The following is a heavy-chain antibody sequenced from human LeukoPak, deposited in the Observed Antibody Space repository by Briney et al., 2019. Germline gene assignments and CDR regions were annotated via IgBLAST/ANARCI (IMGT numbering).Heavy chain of an antibody. D-gene: IGHD6-13*01. J-gene: IGHJ4*02. CDR1: SGSISSYY. CDR3: ARGGGSWSPPYFDY. Sequence: SETLSLTCTVSSGSISSYYWSWIRQPPGKGLEWLGYIYSSGTINFNPSLKSRLTMSVDTSKNQFSLKLSSVTAADTAVYYCARGGGSWSPPYFDYWGQGTLVTVSS. CDR2: IYSSGTI. V-gene: IGHV4-59*12.